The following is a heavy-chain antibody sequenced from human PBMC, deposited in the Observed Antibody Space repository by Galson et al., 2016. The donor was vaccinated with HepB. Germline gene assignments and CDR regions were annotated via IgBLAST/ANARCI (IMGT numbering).Heavy chain of an antibody. D-gene: IGHD6-19*01. V-gene: IGHV3-15*07. CDR1: GFTFSNVW. CDR2: IKSKVDGGAA. J-gene: IGHJ4*02. Sequence: SLRLSCAASGFTFSNVWMNWVRQAPGKGLEWVGRIKSKVDGGAADYAAPVKGRFTISGDDSKNTLYLQMTGLKTEDTAVYYGTTVLSTASMSGWYDWGFDSWGQGTLVTVSS. CDR3: TTVLSTASMSGWYDWGFDS.